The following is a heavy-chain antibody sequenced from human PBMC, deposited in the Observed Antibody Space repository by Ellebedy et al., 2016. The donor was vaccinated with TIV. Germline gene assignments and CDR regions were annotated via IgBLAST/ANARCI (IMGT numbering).Heavy chain of an antibody. CDR2: INNDGSST. CDR3: AGDLDV. V-gene: IGHV3-74*01. CDR1: RVTFRSYW. D-gene: IGHD3-3*01. J-gene: IGHJ4*02. Sequence: GESLKISCAASRVTFRSYWMHWVRQAPGEGLVWVARINNDGSSTNYADSVKGRFTISRGNAESILYLQMNSLRVEDTAMYYCAGDLDVWGQGILVTVSS.